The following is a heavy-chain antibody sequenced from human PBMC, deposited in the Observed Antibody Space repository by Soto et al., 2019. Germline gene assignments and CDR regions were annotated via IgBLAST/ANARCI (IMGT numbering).Heavy chain of an antibody. CDR3: ANGPMIVVVVSFDY. CDR1: GFTFSNFV. D-gene: IGHD3-22*01. J-gene: IGHJ4*02. CDR2: LTDDGGKE. V-gene: IGHV3-30*18. Sequence: PGGSLRLSCAASGFTFSNFVMHWVRQAPGKGLEWVALLTDDGGKENYVDSVKGRFTISRDNSKTTLYLQMNSLRPDDTAEYYYANGPMIVVVVSFDYWGQGTLVTVSS.